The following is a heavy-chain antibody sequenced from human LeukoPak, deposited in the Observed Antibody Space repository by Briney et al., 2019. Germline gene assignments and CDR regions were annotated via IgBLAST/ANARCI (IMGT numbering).Heavy chain of an antibody. V-gene: IGHV3-7*03. CDR1: GFTFSHYW. CDR3: ARLSSFAFDI. CDR2: IKQDGNEK. Sequence: PGGSLRLSCAASGFTFSHYWMSWVRQAPGKGLEWVANIKQDGNEKYYADSVKGRFTISRDNAENSLLLQMNSLRVEDTAVYYCARLSSFAFDIWGQGTMVTVSS. D-gene: IGHD3-16*02. J-gene: IGHJ3*02.